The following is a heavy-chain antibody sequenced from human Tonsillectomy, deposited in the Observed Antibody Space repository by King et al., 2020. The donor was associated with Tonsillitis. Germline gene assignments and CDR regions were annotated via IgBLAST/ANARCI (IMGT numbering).Heavy chain of an antibody. Sequence: VQLVESGGGLVQPGRSLRLSCAASQFSFDDYAMHWVRQAPGKDLEWVSGISWNSGNIGYAESVRGRFTISRDNAKELLYLQMNGLRAEDTALYYCVLDMSSGSYYGAFDLWGLGTMVIVSS. CDR3: VLDMSSGSYYGAFDL. CDR1: QFSFDDYA. D-gene: IGHD1-26*01. V-gene: IGHV3-9*01. CDR2: ISWNSGNI. J-gene: IGHJ3*01.